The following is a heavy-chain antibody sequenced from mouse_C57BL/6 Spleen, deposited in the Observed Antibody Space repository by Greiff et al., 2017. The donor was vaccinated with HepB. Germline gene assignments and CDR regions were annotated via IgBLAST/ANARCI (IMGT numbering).Heavy chain of an antibody. V-gene: IGHV1-76*01. CDR2: IYPGSGNT. J-gene: IGHJ4*01. D-gene: IGHD1-1*02. CDR3: ARRNYHYYAMDY. Sequence: VKLVESGAELVRPGASVKLSCKASGYTFTDYYINWVKQRPGQGLEWIARIYPGSGNTYYNEKFKGKATLTAEKSSSTAYMQLSSLTSEDSAVYFCARRNYHYYAMDYWGQGTSVTVSS. CDR1: GYTFTDYY.